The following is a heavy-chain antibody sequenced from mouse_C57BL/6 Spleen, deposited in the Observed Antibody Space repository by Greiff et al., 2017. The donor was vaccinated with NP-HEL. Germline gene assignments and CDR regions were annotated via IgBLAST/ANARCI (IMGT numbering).Heavy chain of an antibody. Sequence: EAGGGLVQPKGSLKLSCAASGFSFNTYAMNWVRQAPGKGLEWVARIRSKSNNYATYYADSVKDRFTISRDDSESMLYLQMNNLKTEDTAMYYCVSQTAQAPYYYAMDYWGQGTSVTVSS. D-gene: IGHD3-2*02. CDR3: VSQTAQAPYYYAMDY. CDR1: GFSFNTYA. V-gene: IGHV10-1*01. CDR2: IRSKSNNYAT. J-gene: IGHJ4*01.